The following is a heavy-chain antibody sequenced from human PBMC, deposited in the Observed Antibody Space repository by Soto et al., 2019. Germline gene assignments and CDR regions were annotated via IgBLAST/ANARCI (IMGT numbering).Heavy chain of an antibody. CDR3: VRFAYGDLGG. J-gene: IGHJ4*02. D-gene: IGHD4-17*01. Sequence: EVQLVESGGGLVQPGGSLRLSCAASGCTFSSYWMHWVRQAPGKGLVWVSRIKGDGSDTSYADSVKGRFTISRDNAKNTLYLQMSSLRAEDTAVYYCVRFAYGDLGGWGQGTMVTVSS. V-gene: IGHV3-74*01. CDR1: GCTFSSYW. CDR2: IKGDGSDT.